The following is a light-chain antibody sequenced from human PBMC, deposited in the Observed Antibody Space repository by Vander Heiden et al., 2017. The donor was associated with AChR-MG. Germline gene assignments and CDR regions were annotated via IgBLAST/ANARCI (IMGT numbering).Light chain of an antibody. V-gene: IGKV3-15*01. CDR2: GAS. CDR1: QSVKSN. Sequence: EIVMTQSPATLSVSPGERVTLSCRASQSVKSNLAWYQQKPGQAPRLLIYGASTRAAGDPDRFSGSGYGTEFTLTISSLQSEDFALYYCQQYNDWPPWTFGQGTKVEIK. CDR3: QQYNDWPPWT. J-gene: IGKJ1*01.